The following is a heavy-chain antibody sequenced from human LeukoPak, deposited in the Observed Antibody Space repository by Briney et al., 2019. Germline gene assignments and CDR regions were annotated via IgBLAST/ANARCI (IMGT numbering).Heavy chain of an antibody. V-gene: IGHV1-2*06. CDR1: GYTFTSYY. D-gene: IGHD3-3*01. CDR3: ARDAVFGVVTIYGMDV. J-gene: IGHJ6*02. CDR2: INPNSGGT. Sequence: ASVTVSFTASGYTFTSYYMHWVRQAPGQGLEWMGRINPNSGGTNYAQKFQGRVTMTRDTSISTAYMELSRLRSDDTAVYYCARDAVFGVVTIYGMDVWGQGTTVTVSS.